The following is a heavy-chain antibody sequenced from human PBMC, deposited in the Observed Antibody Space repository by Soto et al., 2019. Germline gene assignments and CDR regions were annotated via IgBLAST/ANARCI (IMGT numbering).Heavy chain of an antibody. D-gene: IGHD5-12*01. V-gene: IGHV3-43*01. CDR1: GFTFDDYT. CDR2: ISWDGTNT. CDR3: AKVRGYSAFCFSVDV. Sequence: EEQLVQSGGGVVKPGGSVTLSCTASGFTFDDYTMHWVRQAPGKGLEWVSLISWDGTNTYYADSVKGRFTISRDNSKHAPHLQMNSLRNEYTASYYCAKVRGYSAFCFSVDVWGQGTTVTVSS. J-gene: IGHJ6*02.